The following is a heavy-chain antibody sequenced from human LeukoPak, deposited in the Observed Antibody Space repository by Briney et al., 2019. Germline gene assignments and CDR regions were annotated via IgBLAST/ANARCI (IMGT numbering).Heavy chain of an antibody. V-gene: IGHV3-33*03. CDR3: AMGPYDSSGYYG. CDR2: IWYDGSNK. Sequence: PGMSLRLSCAASGFTFSDYAMHWVRQAPGKGLEWVAVIWYDGSNKYYADSVKGRFTISRDNAKNTLYLQMNSLRAEDTAVYYCAMGPYDSSGYYGWGQGTLVTVSS. D-gene: IGHD3-22*01. J-gene: IGHJ4*02. CDR1: GFTFSDYA.